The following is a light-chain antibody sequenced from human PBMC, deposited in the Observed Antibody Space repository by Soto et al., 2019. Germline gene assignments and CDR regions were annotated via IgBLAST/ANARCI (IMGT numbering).Light chain of an antibody. V-gene: IGLV2-14*03. CDR1: SSDVGGYNY. CDR2: DVS. J-gene: IGLJ1*01. Sequence: QSVLTQPASVSGSPGQSITISCTGTSSDVGGYNYVSWYQQRPGKAPKLIISDVSNRPSGVSDRFSASKSGNTASLTISGLQTEDEADYYCISYTSSITYVFRTGTKVTVL. CDR3: ISYTSSITYV.